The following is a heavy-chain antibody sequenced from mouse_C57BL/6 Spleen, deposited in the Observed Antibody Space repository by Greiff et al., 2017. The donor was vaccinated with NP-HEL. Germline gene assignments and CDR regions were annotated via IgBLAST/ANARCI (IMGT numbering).Heavy chain of an antibody. CDR1: GYTFTSYW. V-gene: IGHV1-72*01. Sequence: QVHVKQPGAELVKPGASVKLSCKASGYTFTSYWMHWVKQRPGRGLEWIGRIDPNSGGTKYNEKFKSKATLTVDKPSSTAYMQLSSLTSEDPAVYYCARASYYGNYYFDYWGQGTTLTVSS. J-gene: IGHJ2*01. CDR2: IDPNSGGT. D-gene: IGHD2-1*01. CDR3: ARASYYGNYYFDY.